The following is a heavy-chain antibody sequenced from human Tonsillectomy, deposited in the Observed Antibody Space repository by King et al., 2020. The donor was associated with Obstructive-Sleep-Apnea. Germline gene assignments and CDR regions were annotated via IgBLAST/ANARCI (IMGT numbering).Heavy chain of an antibody. J-gene: IGHJ4*02. CDR2: MSPNSGNP. CDR1: GYTFTSYD. D-gene: IGHD4-23*01. CDR3: SSTVVTLGAPDDY. Sequence: VQLVESGAEVKKPGASVKVSCRASGYTFTSYDINWVRQATGPGLEWVGRMSPNSGNPGYAQKFQGRVTLTRNTSISTAYMELSSLGSEDTAVYYCSSTVVTLGAPDDYWGQGTLVTVSS. V-gene: IGHV1-8*01.